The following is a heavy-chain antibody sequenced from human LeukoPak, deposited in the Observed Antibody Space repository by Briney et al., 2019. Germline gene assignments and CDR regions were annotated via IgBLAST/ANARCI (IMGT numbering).Heavy chain of an antibody. CDR1: GFTFSNYE. Sequence: GGSLRLSCAASGFTFSNYEMNWVRQAPGKGLEWVSYISNRDSTIYYADSVKGRFTISRDNAKNSLYLQMNSLRAEDTAIYYCASLWSGWSKLCGLWGQGTLVTVSS. D-gene: IGHD3-3*01. CDR2: ISNRDSTI. CDR3: ASLWSGWSKLCGL. J-gene: IGHJ4*02. V-gene: IGHV3-48*03.